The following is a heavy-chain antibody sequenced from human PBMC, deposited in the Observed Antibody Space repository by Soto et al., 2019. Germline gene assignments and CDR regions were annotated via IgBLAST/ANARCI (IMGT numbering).Heavy chain of an antibody. CDR1: GYIFVNYG. CDR3: AMVDDYATPTAQGV. Sequence: QVQLVQSGDEVRKPGSSVKVSCKASGYIFVNYGIAWVRQAPGQGLEWMGWISPYSGNTHYASKVQGRRTMTTDTSTSAANMDLGSLTSLDTAVYYCAMVDDYATPTAQGVWGQGATVTVSS. D-gene: IGHD3-16*01. V-gene: IGHV1-18*01. CDR2: ISPYSGNT. J-gene: IGHJ6*01.